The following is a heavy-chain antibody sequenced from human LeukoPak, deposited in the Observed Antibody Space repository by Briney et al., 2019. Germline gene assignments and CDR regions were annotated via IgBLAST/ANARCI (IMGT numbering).Heavy chain of an antibody. CDR3: ARSPYYDSSTYQDF. J-gene: IGHJ4*01. CDR2: ISYDGGFK. V-gene: IGHV3-30-3*01. CDR1: GFTFSSYA. D-gene: IGHD3-22*01. Sequence: GGSLRLSCTASGFTFSSYAFHWVRQAPGKGLEWVAIISYDGGFKYYTDSVKGRFTISRDNSKNTLYLQMNSLRAEDTAVYHCARSPYYDSSTYQDFWGHGTLVTVSS.